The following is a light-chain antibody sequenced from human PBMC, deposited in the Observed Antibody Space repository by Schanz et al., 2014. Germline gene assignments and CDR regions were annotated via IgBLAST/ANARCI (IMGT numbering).Light chain of an antibody. CDR2: GTS. CDR1: QSVSSN. V-gene: IGKV3-15*01. Sequence: EVVMTQSPATLSVSPGERATLSRRASQSVSSNLAWYQQKPGQATRLLIYGTSTRATGVPARFSVSGSGTEFTLTISSLQSEDFAVYYCQQYNIWPPVTFGQGTKVDIK. CDR3: QQYNIWPPVT. J-gene: IGKJ1*01.